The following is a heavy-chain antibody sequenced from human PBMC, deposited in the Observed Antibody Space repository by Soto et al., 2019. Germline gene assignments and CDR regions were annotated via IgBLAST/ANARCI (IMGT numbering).Heavy chain of an antibody. Sequence: GASVNVSCKASGYTFTGYYMHWVRQAPGQGLEWMGWINPNSGGTNYAQKFQGWVTMTRDTSISTAYMELSRLRSDDTAVYYCARGSERTWNDFPEYYYYGMDVWGQGTTVTVSS. CDR1: GYTFTGYY. J-gene: IGHJ6*02. CDR2: INPNSGGT. D-gene: IGHD1-1*01. V-gene: IGHV1-2*04. CDR3: ARGSERTWNDFPEYYYYGMDV.